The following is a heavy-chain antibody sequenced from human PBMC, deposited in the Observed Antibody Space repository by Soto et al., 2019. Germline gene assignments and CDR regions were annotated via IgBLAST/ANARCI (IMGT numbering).Heavy chain of an antibody. CDR3: ARDFIVGAPDYFDY. V-gene: IGHV3-30*04. CDR1: GFTFSDYP. Sequence: GGSLRLSCAASGFTFSDYPMHWGRQAPGKGLEWVAVISYDGRVKYYVDSVKGRFTISRDDSKNTLYLQMNSLRVDDTAVYYCARDFIVGAPDYFDYWGQGTLVTVSS. J-gene: IGHJ4*02. CDR2: ISYDGRVK. D-gene: IGHD1-26*01.